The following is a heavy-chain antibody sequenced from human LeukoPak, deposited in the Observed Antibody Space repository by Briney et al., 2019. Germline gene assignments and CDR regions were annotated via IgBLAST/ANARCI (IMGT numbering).Heavy chain of an antibody. D-gene: IGHD5-18*01. J-gene: IGHJ5*02. V-gene: IGHV1-69*04. CDR3: AREGPPWIQLWLQSWFDP. Sequence: SVKVSCKASGGTFSSYAISWVRQAPGQGLEWMGRIIPILGIANYAQKFQGSVTITADKSTSTAYMELSSLRSEDTAVYYCAREGPPWIQLWLQSWFDPWGQGTLVTVSS. CDR1: GGTFSSYA. CDR2: IIPILGIA.